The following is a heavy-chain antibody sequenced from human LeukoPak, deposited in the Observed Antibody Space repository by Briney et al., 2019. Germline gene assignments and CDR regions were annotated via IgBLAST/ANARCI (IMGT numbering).Heavy chain of an antibody. Sequence: ASVKVSCKASGGTFSSYAISWVRQAPGQGLEWMGGIIPIFGTANYAQKFKGRVTITADESTSTAYMELSSLRSEDTAVYYCARDQYQLLTGAFDYWGQGTLVTVSS. CDR2: IIPIFGTA. V-gene: IGHV1-69*13. D-gene: IGHD2-2*01. CDR3: ARDQYQLLTGAFDY. J-gene: IGHJ4*02. CDR1: GGTFSSYA.